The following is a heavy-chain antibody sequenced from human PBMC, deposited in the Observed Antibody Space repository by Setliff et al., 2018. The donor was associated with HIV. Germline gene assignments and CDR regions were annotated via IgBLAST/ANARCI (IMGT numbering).Heavy chain of an antibody. Sequence: PSETLSLTCVVSGYSVTSDYYWGWIRQSPGKGLEWIGSVYYSGSTYHNPSLSSRLTISVDTSKNQVSLRLSSVTAADTGVYYCARHKDPPGSRWIFYYYYMDLWGGGTTVTVSS. CDR2: VYYSGST. J-gene: IGHJ6*03. CDR3: ARHKDPPGSRWIFYYYYMDL. V-gene: IGHV4-38-2*01. CDR1: GYSVTSDYY. D-gene: IGHD6-13*01.